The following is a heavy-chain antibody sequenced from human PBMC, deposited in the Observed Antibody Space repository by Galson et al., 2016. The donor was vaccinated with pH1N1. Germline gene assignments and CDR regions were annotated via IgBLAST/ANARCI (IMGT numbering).Heavy chain of an antibody. J-gene: IGHJ4*02. Sequence: SLRLSCAASGFTFSSWHMDWVRQAPGEGLEYVSAIKSNGETTYYADSVKGRFTISRDNSKNRVYLQMGSLRAEDMAVYYCARVRVSTTAPYFDYWGQGTLVTVSS. D-gene: IGHD1-1*01. CDR3: ARVRVSTTAPYFDY. CDR2: IKSNGETT. CDR1: GFTFSSWH. V-gene: IGHV3-64*02.